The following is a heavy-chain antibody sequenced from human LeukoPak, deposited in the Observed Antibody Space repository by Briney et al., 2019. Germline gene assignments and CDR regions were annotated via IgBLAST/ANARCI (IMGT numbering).Heavy chain of an antibody. V-gene: IGHV3-23*01. Sequence: PGGSLRLSCAASGFTFSSYAMSWVRQAPGKGLEWVSAISGSGGSTYYADSVKGRFTISRDNSKNTLYLQMNSPRAEDTAVYYCAKMVTRDIVEDYWGQGTLVTVSS. CDR2: ISGSGGST. CDR3: AKMVTRDIVEDY. D-gene: IGHD5-12*01. CDR1: GFTFSSYA. J-gene: IGHJ4*02.